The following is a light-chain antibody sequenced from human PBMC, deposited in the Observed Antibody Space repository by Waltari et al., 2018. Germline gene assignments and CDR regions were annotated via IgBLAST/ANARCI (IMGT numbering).Light chain of an antibody. CDR2: GAS. CDR3: QQYGDSRIT. CDR1: QRGNHNY. V-gene: IGKV3-20*01. Sequence: EVVLTQSPGTLSLSPGERAHLSCRTSQRGNHNYLAWYQQRPGQAPRLLIYGASSRATGIPDRFSGSGSGTDFTLTISRLEPEDFAVFYCQQYGDSRITFGGGTKVEI. J-gene: IGKJ4*01.